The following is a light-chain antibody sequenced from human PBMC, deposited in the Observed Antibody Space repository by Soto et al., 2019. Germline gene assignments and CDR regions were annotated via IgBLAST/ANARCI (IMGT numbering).Light chain of an antibody. CDR1: QSLVSSDGNTY. J-gene: IGKJ1*01. Sequence: DLVMTQSPLSLPVTLGQPASISCRSSQSLVSSDGNTYLNWFQQRPGQSPRRLIYKVSNRDSGVPDRFSGSGSGTDFTLKISRVEAEDVGVYNCMQGAYWPQTFGQGTKVEIK. V-gene: IGKV2-30*01. CDR2: KVS. CDR3: MQGAYWPQT.